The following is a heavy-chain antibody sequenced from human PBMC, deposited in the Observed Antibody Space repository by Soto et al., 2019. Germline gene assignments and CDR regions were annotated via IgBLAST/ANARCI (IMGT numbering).Heavy chain of an antibody. CDR3: ARDGVAARPFHX. CDR2: IYSSGST. J-gene: IGHJ4*02. Sequence: SETLSLTCTVSGGSISSCFWTWIRQPAGKGLEWIWRIYSSGSTNYNPSLKSRVTMSVDTSKNQFSLNLSSVTAADTAVYYCARDGVAARPFHXWGQGTLVTVSX. CDR1: GGSISSCF. D-gene: IGHD6-6*01. V-gene: IGHV4-4*07.